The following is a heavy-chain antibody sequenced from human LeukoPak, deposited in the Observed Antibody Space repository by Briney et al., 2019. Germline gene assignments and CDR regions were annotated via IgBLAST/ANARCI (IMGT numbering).Heavy chain of an antibody. CDR3: ARVDGSGTPSGY. V-gene: IGHV4-34*01. J-gene: IGHJ4*02. Sequence: SETLSLTCAVYGVSFSGYYWSWLRQPPGRGLEWIGEINHSGSTNYNPSLKSRVTISVDTSKNQFSLKLSSVTAADTAVYYCARVDGSGTPSGYWGQGTLVTVSS. D-gene: IGHD3-10*01. CDR1: GVSFSGYY. CDR2: INHSGST.